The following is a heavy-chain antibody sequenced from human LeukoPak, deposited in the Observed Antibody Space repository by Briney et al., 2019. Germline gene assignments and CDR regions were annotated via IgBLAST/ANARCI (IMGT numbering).Heavy chain of an antibody. Sequence: SETLSLTCTVSGGSISGHYWSWIRQPPGKGLEGIGYMYYSGSANYNPSLKSRVSISVDTSKNQFSLKLSSVTATDTAVYYCARLLTGGLNDYWGQGTLVTVSS. CDR1: GGSISGHY. CDR3: ARLLTGGLNDY. V-gene: IGHV4-59*08. J-gene: IGHJ4*02. CDR2: MYYSGSA. D-gene: IGHD3-16*01.